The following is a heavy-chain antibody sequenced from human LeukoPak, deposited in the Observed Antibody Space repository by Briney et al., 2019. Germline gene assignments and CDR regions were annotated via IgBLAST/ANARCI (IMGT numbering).Heavy chain of an antibody. CDR1: GGSISSYY. V-gene: IGHV4-4*07. D-gene: IGHD6-13*01. J-gene: IGHJ4*02. Sequence: PSETLSLTCTVSGGSISSYYWSWIRPPAGKGLEWIGRIYTSGSTNYNPSLKSRVTMSVDTSKNQFSLKPSSVTAADTAVYYCASLLAAAGGVDYWGQRTLVTVSS. CDR2: IYTSGST. CDR3: ASLLAAAGGVDY.